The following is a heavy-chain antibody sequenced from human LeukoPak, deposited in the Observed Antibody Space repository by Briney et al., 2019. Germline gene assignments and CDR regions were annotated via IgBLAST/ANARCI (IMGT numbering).Heavy chain of an antibody. Sequence: SETLSLTCTVSGGSISSYYGSWIRQPPGKGLEWLAYIYYGGRNNYNPSLKSRVTISVDTSKNQFSLKLSTVTAADTAVYYCASSEGSSSWNWDTYYYGMDVWGQGTMVTVSS. CDR1: GGSISSYY. J-gene: IGHJ6*02. D-gene: IGHD6-13*01. V-gene: IGHV4-59*01. CDR2: IYYGGRN. CDR3: ASSEGSSSWNWDTYYYGMDV.